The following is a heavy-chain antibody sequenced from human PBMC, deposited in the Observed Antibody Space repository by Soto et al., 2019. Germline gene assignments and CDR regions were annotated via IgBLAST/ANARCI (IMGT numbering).Heavy chain of an antibody. CDR3: ARHRRETGTYAQPLDS. D-gene: IGHD1-1*01. CDR2: ISYGGYT. J-gene: IGHJ4*02. Sequence: SETLSCTCTVSGASVSSSSYYWAWVRQAPEKGLEWIGAISYGGYTYRNPSLRSRVTIFVDTSRSQFSLDLTSVTAADTAIYSCARHRRETGTYAQPLDSWGQGTLVTVSS. CDR1: GASVSSSSYY. V-gene: IGHV4-39*01.